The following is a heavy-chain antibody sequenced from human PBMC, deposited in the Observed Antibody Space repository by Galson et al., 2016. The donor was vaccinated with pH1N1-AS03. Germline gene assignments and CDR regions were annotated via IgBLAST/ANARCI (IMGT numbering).Heavy chain of an antibody. CDR1: GFMFTHYS. CDR2: MSYEGTTT. Sequence: SLRLSCAASGFMFTHYSMHWVRQAPGKGLEWVAVMSYEGTTTYYADSVKGRFTISRDNSKNTLYLQMNSLRTEDTALYYCAREEGGFGSNWLQTDAFDIWGQGAMVTVS. CDR3: AREEGGFGSNWLQTDAFDI. D-gene: IGHD6-13*01. V-gene: IGHV3-30-3*01. J-gene: IGHJ3*02.